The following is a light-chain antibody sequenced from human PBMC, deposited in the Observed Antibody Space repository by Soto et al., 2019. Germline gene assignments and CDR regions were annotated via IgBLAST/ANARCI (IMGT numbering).Light chain of an antibody. CDR3: QQKKT. CDR2: GVS. V-gene: IGKV3-20*01. Sequence: EIVLTQSPGTLSLSPGDRATLSCRASQSVSSTSLAWYQQNPGQAPRLLIYGVSTRATGIPDRFSGSGSGKDFTLTIRRLEPEDFDVHYCQQKKTFAKGTKV. CDR1: QSVSSTS. J-gene: IGKJ4*01.